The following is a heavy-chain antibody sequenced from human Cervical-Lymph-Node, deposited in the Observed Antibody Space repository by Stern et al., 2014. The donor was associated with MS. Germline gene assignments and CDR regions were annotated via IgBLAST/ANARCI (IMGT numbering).Heavy chain of an antibody. CDR2: IFPVVGTP. CDR3: ALSSETSDRWYSLGYDL. V-gene: IGHV1-69*01. D-gene: IGHD6-13*01. CDR1: GGTFSKFP. Sequence: QVQLGQSGAEVTKPGSSLKVSCKASGGTFSKFPSSCVRQAPGQGLEWMGGIFPVVGTPTYAQEFRGRVTITADVSTSTVYMELSSLRSDDTAVYYCALSSETSDRWYSLGYDLWGQGTLVTVSS. J-gene: IGHJ5*02.